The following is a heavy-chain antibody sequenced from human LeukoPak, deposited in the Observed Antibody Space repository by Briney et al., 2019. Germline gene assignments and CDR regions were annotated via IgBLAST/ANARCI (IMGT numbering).Heavy chain of an antibody. CDR3: ARDGLLTGYDY. Sequence: PSETLSLTCTVSGGSISSSRYYWSWIRQPAGKGLEWIGRIYTSGSTNYNPSLKSRVTMSVDTSKNQFSLKLSSVTAADTAVYYCARDGLLTGYDYWGQGTLVTVSS. V-gene: IGHV4-61*02. J-gene: IGHJ4*02. CDR2: IYTSGST. D-gene: IGHD3-9*01. CDR1: GGSISSSRYY.